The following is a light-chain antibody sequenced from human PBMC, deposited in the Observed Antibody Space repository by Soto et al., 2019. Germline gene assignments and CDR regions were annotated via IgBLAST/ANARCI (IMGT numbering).Light chain of an antibody. CDR3: AAWDDSLRAVV. J-gene: IGLJ2*01. CDR1: RSNIGTYT. Sequence: QSVLTQSPAASGTPGQRVTLSCSGSRSNIGTYTVNWYQQLPGTAPALLIYRNHQRPSGVPDRISGSKSGTSASLAISGPQSEDEAEYYCAAWDDSLRAVVFGGGTKLTVL. V-gene: IGLV1-44*01. CDR2: RNH.